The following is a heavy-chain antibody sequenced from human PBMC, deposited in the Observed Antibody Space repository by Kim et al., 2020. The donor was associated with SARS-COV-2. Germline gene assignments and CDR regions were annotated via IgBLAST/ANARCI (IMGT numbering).Heavy chain of an antibody. J-gene: IGHJ6*02. CDR1: GGSFSGYY. Sequence: SETLSLTCAVYGGSFSGYYWSWIRQPPGKGLEWIGEINHSGSPNYNPSLKSRVTISVDTSKNQFSLKLSSVTAADTAVYYCARDTYYGSGSYTRASLLKYGMDVWGQGTTVTVSS. CDR2: INHSGSP. D-gene: IGHD3-10*01. CDR3: ARDTYYGSGSYTRASLLKYGMDV. V-gene: IGHV4-34*01.